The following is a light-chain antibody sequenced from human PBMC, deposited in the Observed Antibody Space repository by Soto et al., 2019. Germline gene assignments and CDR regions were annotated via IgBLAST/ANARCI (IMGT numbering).Light chain of an antibody. V-gene: IGKV3-15*01. J-gene: IGKJ5*01. Sequence: EIVMTQSPSTRSVSPVERASLSCRASQSVSTNLAWYQQKPGQAPRLLIYGASTRATGIPARFSGSGSGTEFTLTISSLQSEDFAVYYCQQYNNWPITFGQGTRLEIK. CDR2: GAS. CDR3: QQYNNWPIT. CDR1: QSVSTN.